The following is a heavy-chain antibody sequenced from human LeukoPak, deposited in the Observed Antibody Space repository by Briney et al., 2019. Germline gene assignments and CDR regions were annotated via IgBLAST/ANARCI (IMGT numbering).Heavy chain of an antibody. Sequence: SETLSLTCAVSGGSISSYYWTWIRQPPGKGPEWIGYIYYSGSTNYNPSLKSRVTISVDTSKSQFSLKMNSVTAADTAVYYCARLASSGWSHCDYWGQGTLVTVSS. CDR3: ARLASSGWSHCDY. CDR2: IYYSGST. V-gene: IGHV4-59*08. D-gene: IGHD6-19*01. CDR1: GGSISSYY. J-gene: IGHJ4*02.